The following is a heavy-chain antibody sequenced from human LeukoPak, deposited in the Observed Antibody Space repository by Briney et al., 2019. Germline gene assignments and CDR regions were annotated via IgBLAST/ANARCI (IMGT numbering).Heavy chain of an antibody. D-gene: IGHD3-3*01. J-gene: IGHJ6*03. Sequence: SETLSLTCTVSGGSISSSSYYWGWIRQPPGKGLEWIGSIHYSGSTYYNPSLQSRVTISIDTSKNQFSLKLSSVTAADTAVYYCARSGSGGNTVFGVVTRGRKTKYYMDVWGKGTTVTVSS. CDR2: IHYSGST. V-gene: IGHV4-39*07. CDR3: ARSGSGGNTVFGVVTRGRKTKYYMDV. CDR1: GGSISSSSYY.